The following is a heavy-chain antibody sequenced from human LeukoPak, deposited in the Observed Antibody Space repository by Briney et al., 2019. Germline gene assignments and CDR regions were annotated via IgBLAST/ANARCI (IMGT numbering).Heavy chain of an antibody. Sequence: PSETLSLTCTVSGGSISSSSYYWGWIRQPPGKGLEWIGSIYYSGSTYYNPSLKSRVTISVDTSKNQFSLKLSSVTAADTAVYYCARSGGSRRWLHLSLDYWGQGTLVTVSS. D-gene: IGHD5-24*01. CDR2: IYYSGST. V-gene: IGHV4-39*07. CDR1: GGSISSSSYY. J-gene: IGHJ4*02. CDR3: ARSGGSRRWLHLSLDY.